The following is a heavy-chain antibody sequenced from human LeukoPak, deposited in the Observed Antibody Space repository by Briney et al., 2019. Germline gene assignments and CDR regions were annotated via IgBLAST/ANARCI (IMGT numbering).Heavy chain of an antibody. V-gene: IGHV3-23*01. J-gene: IGHJ4*02. CDR2: INELGHT. Sequence: GVSRRLSCAASGFTFNHYAMSWFRQAPGKGLEWVSGINELGHTFYADSVKGRFTISRDNSKNTVFLQMNSLSGDDTAEYFYARDHGSQHSGAWYVFDYWGRGTLVTVSS. CDR3: ARDHGSQHSGAWYVFDY. D-gene: IGHD6-19*01. CDR1: GFTFNHYA.